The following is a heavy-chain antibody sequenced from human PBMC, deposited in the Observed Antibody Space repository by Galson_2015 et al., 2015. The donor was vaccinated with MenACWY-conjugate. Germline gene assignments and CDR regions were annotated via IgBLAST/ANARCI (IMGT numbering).Heavy chain of an antibody. V-gene: IGHV4-31*03. CDR1: GGAIRSDDYY. CDR3: ARGGYYYYYVMDV. Sequence: TLSLTCTVSGGAIRSDDYYWNWIRQHPGKGLEWIGNTHYSGSTYYNPSLKSRVTISVDTSKNQFSLKLSSVTAADTAVYYCARGGYYYYYVMDVWGQGTTVTVSS. J-gene: IGHJ6*02. CDR2: THYSGST.